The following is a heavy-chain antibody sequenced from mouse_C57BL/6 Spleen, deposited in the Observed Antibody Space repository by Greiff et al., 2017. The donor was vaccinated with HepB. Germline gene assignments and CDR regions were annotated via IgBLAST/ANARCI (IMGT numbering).Heavy chain of an antibody. CDR1: GFTFSSYG. D-gene: IGHD2-2*01. CDR2: ISSGGSYT. CDR3: ARQRLRFDY. V-gene: IGHV5-6*01. Sequence: EVQGVESGGDLVKPGGSLKLSCAASGFTFSSYGMSWVRQTPDKRLEWVATISSGGSYTYYPDSVKGRFTISRDNAKNTLYLQMSSLKSEDTAMSYCARQRLRFDYWGQGTTLTVSS. J-gene: IGHJ2*01.